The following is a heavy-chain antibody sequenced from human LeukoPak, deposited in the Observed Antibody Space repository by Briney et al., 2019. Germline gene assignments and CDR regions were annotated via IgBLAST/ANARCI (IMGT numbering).Heavy chain of an antibody. V-gene: IGHV4-59*01. CDR2: IYYSGST. CDR1: GGSISSYY. Sequence: SETLSLTCTVSGGSISSYYWSWIRQPPGKGLEGIGYIYYSGSTKYSPSLKSRVNISVDTSKNQCSLKLSSVTAADTAVYYCARVLEAEWLADYWGQGTLVTVSS. CDR3: ARVLEAEWLADY. J-gene: IGHJ4*02. D-gene: IGHD3-3*01.